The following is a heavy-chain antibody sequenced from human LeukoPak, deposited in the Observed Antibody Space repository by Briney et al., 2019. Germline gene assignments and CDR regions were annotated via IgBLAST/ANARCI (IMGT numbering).Heavy chain of an antibody. Sequence: GGSLRLSCAGSGFTFSSYWMSWVRQAPGKGLEWVANIKQDGSEKYYVDSVKGRFTISRDNAKNSLYLQMNSLRAEDTAVYYCARGRRPPSDSWGQGPLVTVSS. CDR3: ARGRRPPSDS. CDR1: GFTFSSYW. CDR2: IKQDGSEK. V-gene: IGHV3-7*01. J-gene: IGHJ5*01.